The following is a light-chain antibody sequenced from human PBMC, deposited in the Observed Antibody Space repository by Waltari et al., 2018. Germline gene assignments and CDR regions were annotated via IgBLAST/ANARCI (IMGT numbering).Light chain of an antibody. J-gene: IGKJ5*01. V-gene: IGKV2-28*01. Sequence: DVVLTQSPLSLPVTPGEPAYISCRSSQSLLHSSGYNYLDWYLQKPGQSPQLLIYLGSSRASGVPDRFTGSGSGTDFTLRITRVEAEDVGLYYCMQALHSITFGQGTRLEIK. CDR3: MQALHSIT. CDR1: QSLLHSSGYNY. CDR2: LGS.